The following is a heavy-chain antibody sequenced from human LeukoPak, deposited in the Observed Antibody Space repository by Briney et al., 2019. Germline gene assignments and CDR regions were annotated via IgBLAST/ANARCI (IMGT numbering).Heavy chain of an antibody. J-gene: IGHJ3*02. V-gene: IGHV3-21*01. CDR3: ARGGLGDYGSSWYNVFDI. Sequence: GGSLRLSCAASGFTFSIYSMNWVRQAPGKGLEWVSSITSSTSYIYNGDSVKGRFTIARDNDKNSLYLQMNSLRAEHTAVYYCARGGLGDYGSSWYNVFDIWGQGTMVTVSS. CDR1: GFTFSIYS. CDR2: ITSSTSYI. D-gene: IGHD6-13*01.